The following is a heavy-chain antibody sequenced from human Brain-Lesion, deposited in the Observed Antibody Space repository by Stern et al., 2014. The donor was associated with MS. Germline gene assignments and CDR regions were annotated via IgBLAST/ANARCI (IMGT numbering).Heavy chain of an antibody. CDR3: ARGGAVTTSDYYLDY. J-gene: IGHJ4*02. D-gene: IGHD4-17*01. CDR2: ISYDGSDK. CDR1: GFTFSYHA. V-gene: IGHV3-30*01. Sequence: QVQLVESGGGVVQPGRSLRLSCAASGFTFSYHAMHWVRQAPGKGLEWVALISYDGSDKNDADSVKVRFTISRDNSRNTLYLQMNSLRVDDTAVYYCARGGAVTTSDYYLDYWGQGILVTVSS.